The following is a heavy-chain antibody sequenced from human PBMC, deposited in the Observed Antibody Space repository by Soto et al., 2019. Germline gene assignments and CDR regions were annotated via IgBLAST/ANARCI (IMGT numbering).Heavy chain of an antibody. CDR1: GGTFSSYA. D-gene: IGHD6-19*01. J-gene: IGHJ5*02. CDR3: VRDREVAGLNNWFGP. Sequence: QVQLVQSGAEVKKPGSSVKVSCKASGGTFSSYAISWVRQAPGQGLEWMGGIIPIFGTANYAQKFQGRVTITADESTSKAYMELSSLRSEDTAVYYCVRDREVAGLNNWFGPWGQGTLVTVSS. V-gene: IGHV1-69*01. CDR2: IIPIFGTA.